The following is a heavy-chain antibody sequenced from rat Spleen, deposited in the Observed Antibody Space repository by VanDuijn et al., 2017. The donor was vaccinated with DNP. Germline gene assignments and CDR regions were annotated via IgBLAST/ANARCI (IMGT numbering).Heavy chain of an antibody. CDR3: ATHDY. Sequence: EVQLVESGGGLVQPGRSLKLSCAASGLTFSDYGMAWVRQAPKKGLEWVATINPSGGSTYYRDSVKGRFTISRDNAKSTLYLQMDSLRSEDTATYYCATHDYWGQGVMVTVSS. CDR2: INPSGGST. CDR1: GLTFSDYG. J-gene: IGHJ2*01. V-gene: IGHV5-7*01.